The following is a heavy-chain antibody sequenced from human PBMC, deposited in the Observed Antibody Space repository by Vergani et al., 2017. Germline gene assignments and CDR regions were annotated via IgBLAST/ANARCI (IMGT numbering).Heavy chain of an antibody. CDR2: IHHCGST. CDR1: WRSLSGYY. D-gene: IGHD3-3*01. J-gene: IGHJ6*03. V-gene: IGHV4-34*01. CDR3: ARVHGLYDLCGGYRVRYYYYMDV. Sequence: QVQLQQWGAGLLKPSETLSLICAVYWRSLSGYYWSWIRQPPGTGLEWIGEIHHCGSTNYNPSLKSRVTISVDTSKNQFALKLSSVTAADTAVYYCARVHGLYDLCGGYRVRYYYYMDVWGKGTTVTVSS.